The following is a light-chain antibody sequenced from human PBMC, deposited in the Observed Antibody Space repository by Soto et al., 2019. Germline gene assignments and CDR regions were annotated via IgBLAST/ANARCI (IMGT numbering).Light chain of an antibody. Sequence: DIQMTQSPSTLSGSVGDRVTITCRASQTISSWLAWYQQKPGKAPKLLIYKASTLKSGVPPRFRGSGSGTEFTLTISSLQADDFATYYCQQYNDLSTFGGGTKVDIK. CDR2: KAS. J-gene: IGKJ4*01. CDR3: QQYNDLST. CDR1: QTISSW. V-gene: IGKV1-5*03.